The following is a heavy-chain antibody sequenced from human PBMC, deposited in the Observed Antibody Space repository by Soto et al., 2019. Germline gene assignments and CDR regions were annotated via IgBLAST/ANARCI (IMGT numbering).Heavy chain of an antibody. D-gene: IGHD3-22*01. Sequence: QAGGSLRLSCTASGFTFSYFEMSWVRQAPGKGLEWVSYISGGGSTKYYADSVRGRFTISRDNAKNSLYLQMNSLRAEDTAVYYCVPTTDYYDSTGFDYWGRGSLVTVSS. V-gene: IGHV3-48*03. CDR2: ISGGGSTK. CDR1: GFTFSYFE. CDR3: VPTTDYYDSTGFDY. J-gene: IGHJ4*02.